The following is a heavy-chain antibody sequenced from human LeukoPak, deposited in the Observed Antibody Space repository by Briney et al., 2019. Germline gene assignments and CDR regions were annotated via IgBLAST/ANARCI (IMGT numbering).Heavy chain of an antibody. CDR2: IYYSGST. V-gene: IGHV4-59*08. J-gene: IGHJ3*02. CDR1: GGSISSYY. CDR3: ARLMDAYYDYVWGSYPLHAFDI. Sequence: SETLSLTCTVSGGSISSYYWSWIRQPPGKGLEWIGYIYYSGSTNYNPSLKSRVTISVDTSKNQFSLTLSSVTAADTAVYYCARLMDAYYDYVWGSYPLHAFDIWGQGTMVTVSS. D-gene: IGHD3-16*01.